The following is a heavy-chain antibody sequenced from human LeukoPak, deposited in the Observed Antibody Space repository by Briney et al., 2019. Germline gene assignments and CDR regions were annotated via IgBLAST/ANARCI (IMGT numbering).Heavy chain of an antibody. CDR1: GGSISSGGYY. CDR3: AKDPIVVVPAATSIERVY. D-gene: IGHD2-2*01. V-gene: IGHV4-31*03. J-gene: IGHJ4*02. Sequence: SETLSLTCTVSGGSISSGGYYWSWIRQHPGKGLEWIGYIYYSGSTYYNPSLKSRVTISVDMSKNQFSLKLSSVTAADTAVYYCAKDPIVVVPAATSIERVYWGQGTLVTVSS. CDR2: IYYSGST.